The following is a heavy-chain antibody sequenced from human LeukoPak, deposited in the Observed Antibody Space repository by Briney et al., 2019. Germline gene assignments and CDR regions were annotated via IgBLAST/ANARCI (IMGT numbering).Heavy chain of an antibody. V-gene: IGHV4-31*03. Sequence: SETLSLTCTVSGVSISSGGYYWRWIRQHPGKGLEWIGYIYYSGSTYYNPSLKSRVTISVDTSKNQFSLKLSSVTAADTAVYYCARDSSGWYYFDYWGQGTLVTVSS. D-gene: IGHD6-19*01. CDR1: GVSISSGGYY. CDR2: IYYSGST. CDR3: ARDSSGWYYFDY. J-gene: IGHJ4*02.